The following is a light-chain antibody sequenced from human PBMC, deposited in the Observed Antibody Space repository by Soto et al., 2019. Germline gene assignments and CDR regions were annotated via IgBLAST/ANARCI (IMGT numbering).Light chain of an antibody. J-gene: IGKJ1*01. Sequence: AIRMTQSPSSLSASTGDRVTITCRASPGISSYLAWYQQKPGKAPKLLIYAASTLQSGVPSRFSGSGSGTDFTLTISCLQSEDFATYYCQQYYSYPRWTFGQGTKVEIK. CDR2: AAS. V-gene: IGKV1-8*01. CDR3: QQYYSYPRWT. CDR1: PGISSY.